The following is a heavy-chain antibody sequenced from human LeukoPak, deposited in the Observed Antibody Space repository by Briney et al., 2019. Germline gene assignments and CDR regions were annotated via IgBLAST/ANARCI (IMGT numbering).Heavy chain of an antibody. CDR1: GGSITTTNY. D-gene: IGHD6-13*01. CDR3: ARRLAAAGHYGLDV. V-gene: IGHV4-4*02. J-gene: IGHJ6*02. CDR2: INHSGST. Sequence: PSGTLSLTCGVSGGSITTTNYWSWIRQPPGKGLEWIGEINHSGSTNYNPSLKSRVTISVDTSKNQFSLRLSSVTAADTAVYYCARRLAAAGHYGLDVWGQGTTVTVSS.